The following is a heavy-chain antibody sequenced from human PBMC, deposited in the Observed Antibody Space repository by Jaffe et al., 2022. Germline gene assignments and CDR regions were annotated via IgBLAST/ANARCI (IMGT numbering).Heavy chain of an antibody. CDR2: IKSKTDGGTT. CDR3: TTDSPIVVVPAAMPGDAFDI. Sequence: EVQLVESGGGLVKPGGSLRLSCAASGFTFSNAWMSWVRQAPGKGLEWVGRIKSKTDGGTTDYAAPVKGRFTISRDDSKNTLYLQMNSLKTEDTAVYYCTTDSPIVVVPAAMPGDAFDIWGQGTMVTVSS. CDR1: GFTFSNAW. V-gene: IGHV3-15*01. J-gene: IGHJ3*02. D-gene: IGHD2-2*01.